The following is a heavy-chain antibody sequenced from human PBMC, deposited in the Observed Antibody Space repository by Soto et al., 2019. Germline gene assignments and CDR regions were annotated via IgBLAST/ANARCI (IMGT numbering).Heavy chain of an antibody. CDR1: GFTFSSYG. V-gene: IGHV3-33*01. Sequence: QVQLVESGGGVVQPGRSLRLSCAASGFTFSSYGMHWVRQAPGKGLEWAAVIWYDGSNKYYADSVKGRFTISRDNSKNTLYLQMNSLRAEDTAAYYCARDESGVAVAAGIQHWCKGTLVTVSS. D-gene: IGHD6-19*01. CDR2: IWYDGSNK. CDR3: ARDESGVAVAAGIQH. J-gene: IGHJ1*01.